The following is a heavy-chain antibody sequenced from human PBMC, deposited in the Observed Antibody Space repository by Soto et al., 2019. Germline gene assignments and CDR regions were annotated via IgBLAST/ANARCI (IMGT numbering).Heavy chain of an antibody. CDR3: ARDNKFFDGLYYPYYYYGMAV. CDR1: GFTFSSYG. J-gene: IGHJ6*02. V-gene: IGHV3-33*01. Sequence: GGSLRLSCAASGFTFSSYGMHWVRQAPGKGLEWVAVIWYDGSNKYYADSVKGRFTISRDNSKNTRYLQMNSLRAEDTAVYYCARDNKFFDGLYYPYYYYGMAVGGQGTTVTV. CDR2: IWYDGSNK. D-gene: IGHD3-9*01.